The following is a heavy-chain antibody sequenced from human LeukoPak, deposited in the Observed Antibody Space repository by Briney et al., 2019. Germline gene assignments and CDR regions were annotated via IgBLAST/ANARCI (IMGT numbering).Heavy chain of an antibody. Sequence: RSLRLSCAAPGFSFSSYDMHWGRQAPGKGLEWVALIWFDGGNKYYAESVKGRFTISRDNSRSTLYIQMYSLRAQGTALYYSARDRSGTFDYWGQGTLVTVSS. J-gene: IGHJ4*02. CDR1: GFSFSSYD. CDR3: ARDRSGTFDY. CDR2: IWFDGGNK. V-gene: IGHV3-33*01. D-gene: IGHD2-15*01.